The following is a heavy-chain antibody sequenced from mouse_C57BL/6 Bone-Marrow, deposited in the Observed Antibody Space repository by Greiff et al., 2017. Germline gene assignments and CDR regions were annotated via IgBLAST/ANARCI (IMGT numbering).Heavy chain of an antibody. CDR1: GYTFTSYW. CDR3: AIYYDYAWFAY. D-gene: IGHD2-4*01. Sequence: QVQLQQPGAELVRPGSSVKLSCKASGYTFTSYWMDWVKQRPGQGLEWIGNIYPSDGETHYNQKFKDKATLTVDKSSSTAYMQLSSLTSEDSAVYYCAIYYDYAWFAYWGQGTLVTVSA. CDR2: IYPSDGET. J-gene: IGHJ3*01. V-gene: IGHV1-61*01.